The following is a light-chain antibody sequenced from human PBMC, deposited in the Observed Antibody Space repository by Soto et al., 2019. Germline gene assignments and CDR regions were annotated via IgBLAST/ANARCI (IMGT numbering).Light chain of an antibody. Sequence: EIVLTQSPATLSLSPGERATLSCRASQSVSSYLAWYQQKPGQPPRLLIYDASNRATGIPARFSGSGSGTDFTLTISSLKPEDFAVYYCQQRSNWPPLTFGGGTKVEIK. CDR1: QSVSSY. V-gene: IGKV3-11*01. CDR3: QQRSNWPPLT. J-gene: IGKJ4*01. CDR2: DAS.